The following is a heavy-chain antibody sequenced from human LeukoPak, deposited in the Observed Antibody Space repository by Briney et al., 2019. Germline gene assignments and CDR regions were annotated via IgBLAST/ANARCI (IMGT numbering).Heavy chain of an antibody. V-gene: IGHV3-21*01. Sequence: GGSLRLSCAASGFIFNSYGMNWVRQAPGKGLEWVSSISSSSNYIYYAVSVQGRFTISRDNAKNSLYLQMNNLRAEDTAVYYCAKDEAVGKANDYWGQGTLVTVSS. CDR2: ISSSSNYI. D-gene: IGHD7-27*01. CDR3: AKDEAVGKANDY. CDR1: GFIFNSYG. J-gene: IGHJ4*02.